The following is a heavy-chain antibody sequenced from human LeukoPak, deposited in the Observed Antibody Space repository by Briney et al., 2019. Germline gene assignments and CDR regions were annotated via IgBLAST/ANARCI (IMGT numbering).Heavy chain of an antibody. J-gene: IGHJ6*02. CDR1: GGTFSSYA. V-gene: IGHV1-69*13. Sequence: SVKVSCKASGGTFSSYAISWVRQAPGQGLEWMGGIIPIFGTANYAQKFRGRVTITADESTSTAYMELSSLRSEDTAVYYCARTYYYDSSGYAPEGLSTLYYYGMDVWGQGTTVTVSS. CDR3: ARTYYYDSSGYAPEGLSTLYYYGMDV. CDR2: IIPIFGTA. D-gene: IGHD3-22*01.